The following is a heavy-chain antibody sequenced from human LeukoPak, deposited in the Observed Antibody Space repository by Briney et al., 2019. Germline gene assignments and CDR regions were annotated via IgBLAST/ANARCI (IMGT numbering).Heavy chain of an antibody. CDR2: VYDSGTT. J-gene: IGHJ6*03. D-gene: IGHD1-1*01. V-gene: IGHV4-59*01. CDR3: ARVSWFPGTSYYYMDV. CDR1: GGSFSGYY. Sequence: SETLSLTSVVYGGSFSGYYWSWIRQPLGKGLEWFGYVYDSGTTNYNPSLKSRVTISVDTSKNQFSLKLSSVTAADTAVYYCARVSWFPGTSYYYMDVWGKGTTVTVSS.